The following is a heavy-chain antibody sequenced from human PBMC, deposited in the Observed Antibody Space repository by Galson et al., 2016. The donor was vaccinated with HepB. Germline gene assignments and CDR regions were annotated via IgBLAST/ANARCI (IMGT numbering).Heavy chain of an antibody. D-gene: IGHD3-3*02. CDR3: ARAPSTNPHLNWFEF. Sequence: SVKVSCKASGGTFGTYGLNWVRQAPGRGLEWMGRIIPILDVADNAQKFQGRVTITADKSTSTVYMELSSLRSDDTAVYYCARAPSTNPHLNWFEFWGKGTLVIVSS. CDR2: IIPILDVA. J-gene: IGHJ5*01. V-gene: IGHV1-69*04. CDR1: GGTFGTYG.